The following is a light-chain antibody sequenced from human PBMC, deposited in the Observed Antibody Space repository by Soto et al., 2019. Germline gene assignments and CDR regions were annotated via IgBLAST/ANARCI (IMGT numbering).Light chain of an antibody. CDR1: QGVRND. Sequence: LQMTRSPSYMSASVGDIVTITCRASQGVRNDLGWYQQKPGKAPKLLIYAASSLQSGVPSRFSGSGSGTDFTLTISSLQPEDFATYYCLQDYNCPLTFGGGTKVDI. CDR2: AAS. CDR3: LQDYNCPLT. J-gene: IGKJ4*01. V-gene: IGKV1-6*01.